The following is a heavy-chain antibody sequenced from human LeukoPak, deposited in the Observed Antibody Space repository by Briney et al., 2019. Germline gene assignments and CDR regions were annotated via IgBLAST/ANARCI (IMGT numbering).Heavy chain of an antibody. J-gene: IGHJ4*02. V-gene: IGHV1-46*01. CDR1: GYTFTSYY. Sequence: GASVKVSCTASGYTFTSYYMHWVRQAPGQGLDWMGIINPSGGSTSYAQKFQGRVTMTRDTSTSTVYMELSSLRSEDTAVYYCASRLIGYGSGFVDYWGQGTLVTVSS. CDR3: ASRLIGYGSGFVDY. CDR2: INPSGGST. D-gene: IGHD3-10*01.